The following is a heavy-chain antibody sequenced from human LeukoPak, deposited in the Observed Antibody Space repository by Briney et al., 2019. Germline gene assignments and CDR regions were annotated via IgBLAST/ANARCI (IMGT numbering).Heavy chain of an antibody. CDR1: GYTFTSYD. V-gene: IGHV1-8*01. CDR2: MNPNSGNT. Sequence: GASVKVSCKASGYTFTSYDINWVRQATGQGLEWMGWMNPNSGNTGYAQKFQGRVTMTGNTSISTAYMELSSLRSEDTAVYYCARGLPTYYYDSSDIDYWGQGTLVTVSS. CDR3: ARGLPTYYYDSSDIDY. D-gene: IGHD3-22*01. J-gene: IGHJ4*02.